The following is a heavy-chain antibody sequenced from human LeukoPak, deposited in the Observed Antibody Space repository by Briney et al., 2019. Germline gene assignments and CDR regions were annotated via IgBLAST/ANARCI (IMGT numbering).Heavy chain of an antibody. CDR1: GGSISSYY. D-gene: IGHD2/OR15-2a*01. CDR2: IYYSGGT. CDR3: ARLLMGSFGY. J-gene: IGHJ4*02. V-gene: IGHV4-59*01. Sequence: PSETLSLTCTVSGGSISSYYWSWIRQPPGKGLEWIGYIYYSGGTNYNPSLKSRVTISVDTSKNQFSLKLSSVTAADTAVYYCARLLMGSFGYWGQGTLVTVSS.